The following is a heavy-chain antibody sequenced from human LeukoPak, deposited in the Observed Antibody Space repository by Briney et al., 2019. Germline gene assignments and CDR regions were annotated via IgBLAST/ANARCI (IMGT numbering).Heavy chain of an antibody. V-gene: IGHV3-15*07. CDR3: TTGNWGPY. Sequence: GGSLRLSCAASGFTLSGYWMNWVRQAPGKGLEWVGRIKRKTDGGTTDYAAPVKGRFTVSRDDSKNTLYLQMNSLKTEDTAVYYCTTGNWGPYWGQGTLVTVSS. J-gene: IGHJ4*02. D-gene: IGHD7-27*01. CDR1: GFTLSGYW. CDR2: IKRKTDGGTT.